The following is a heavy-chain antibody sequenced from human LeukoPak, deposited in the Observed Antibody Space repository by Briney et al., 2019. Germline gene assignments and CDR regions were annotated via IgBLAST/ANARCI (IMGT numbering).Heavy chain of an antibody. CDR2: SRNRDHRYST. CDR3: VRGHDSFDY. Sequence: GGSLRLSCAVSGFTFSDHYMDWVRQAAGKGLEWVGRSRNRDHRYSTEYAASVKGRFTISRDESKNSLYLQMNSLRIEDTAIYYCVRGHDSFDYWGQGTLVTVSS. CDR1: GFTFSDHY. V-gene: IGHV3-72*01. J-gene: IGHJ4*02. D-gene: IGHD3-3*01.